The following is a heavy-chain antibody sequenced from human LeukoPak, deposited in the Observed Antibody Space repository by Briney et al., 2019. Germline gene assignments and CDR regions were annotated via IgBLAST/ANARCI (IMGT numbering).Heavy chain of an antibody. CDR1: GFTFNNYA. V-gene: IGHV3-21*01. CDR3: ARDQYCSSATCYWIRWFDP. CDR2: ISSSDVNT. D-gene: IGHD2-2*01. Sequence: GGSLRLSCAASGFTFNNYAMNWVRQAPGKGLEWISSISSSDVNTYYADSVKGRFTISRDNAKNSLHLQMNSLRAEDTAVYYCARDQYCSSATCYWIRWFDPWGQGTLVTVSS. J-gene: IGHJ5*02.